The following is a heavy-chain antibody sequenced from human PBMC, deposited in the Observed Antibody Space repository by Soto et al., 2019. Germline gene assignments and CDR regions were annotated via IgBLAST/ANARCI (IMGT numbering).Heavy chain of an antibody. J-gene: IGHJ4*02. CDR2: IYYSGST. V-gene: IGHV4-39*01. D-gene: IGHD3-9*01. CDR3: ARLGAQVYYDILTGYPPHFDY. Sequence: PSETLSLTCTVSGGSISSSSYYWGWIRQPPGKGLEWIGSIYYSGSTYYNPSLKSRVTISVDTSKNQFSLKLSSVTAADTAVYYCARLGAQVYYDILTGYPPHFDYWGQGTMVTVYS. CDR1: GGSISSSSYY.